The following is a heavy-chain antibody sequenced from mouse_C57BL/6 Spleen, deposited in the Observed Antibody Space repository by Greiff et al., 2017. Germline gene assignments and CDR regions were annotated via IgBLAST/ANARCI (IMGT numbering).Heavy chain of an antibody. CDR1: GYTFTSYW. D-gene: IGHD2-5*01. CDR2: IDPSDSET. V-gene: IGHV1-52*01. J-gene: IGHJ4*01. Sequence: VQLQQPGAELVRPGSSVKLSCKASGYTFTSYWMHWVKQRPIQGLEWIGNIDPSDSETHYTQKFKDKATLTVDKSSSTAYMQLSSLTSEDSAVYYCARGGYSNYVDYWGQGTSVTVSS. CDR3: ARGGYSNYVDY.